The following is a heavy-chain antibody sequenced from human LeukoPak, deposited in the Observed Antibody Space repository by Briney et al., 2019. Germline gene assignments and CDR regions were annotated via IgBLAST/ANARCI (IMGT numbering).Heavy chain of an antibody. CDR2: ISRSGSTK. Sequence: WGSLRLSCAASGFTFSDYNMRWIRQAPGKGLEWVSSISRSGSTKYYADSVKGRFTISRDNAKNSLFLQMNSLRAEDTAVYYCARVLRYCSGGNCYSGGLGCMDVWGKGTTVTISS. CDR3: ARVLRYCSGGNCYSGGLGCMDV. V-gene: IGHV3-11*01. CDR1: GFTFSDYN. J-gene: IGHJ6*03. D-gene: IGHD2-15*01.